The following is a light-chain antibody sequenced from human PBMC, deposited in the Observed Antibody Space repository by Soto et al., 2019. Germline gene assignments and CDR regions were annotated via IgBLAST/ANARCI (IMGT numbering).Light chain of an antibody. J-gene: IGKJ4*01. V-gene: IGKV3-11*01. Sequence: EMVLTQSPATLSLSPGERATLSCRASQSVSSYLAWYQQRPGQAPRLLIYDASDRATGIPARFSGSGSGTDFTLTISSLEPEDFAVYYCQQHSNWPFTFGGGTKVEIK. CDR3: QQHSNWPFT. CDR2: DAS. CDR1: QSVSSY.